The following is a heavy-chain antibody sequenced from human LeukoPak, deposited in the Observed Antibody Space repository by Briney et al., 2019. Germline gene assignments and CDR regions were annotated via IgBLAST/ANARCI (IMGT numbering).Heavy chain of an antibody. CDR3: APQGRVRESFDI. Sequence: GSVNVSCKASGYTLSNYVIRWVGQAAGHGLEWMGGISAYNGNTNYAQNFQGRVTMTTDTSTSTAYMELSSLRSDVTAVYYCAPQGRVRESFDIWGQGTMVTVSS. CDR2: ISAYNGNT. V-gene: IGHV1-18*01. CDR1: GYTLSNYV. J-gene: IGHJ3*02.